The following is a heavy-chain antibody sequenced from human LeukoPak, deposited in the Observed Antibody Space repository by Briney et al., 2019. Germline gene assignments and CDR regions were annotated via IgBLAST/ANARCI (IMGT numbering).Heavy chain of an antibody. CDR1: GFTVSSNY. Sequence: PGGPLRLSCAASGFTVSSNYMSWVRQAPGKGREWVSVILSGCSTYYADAVEGRFTRSSDNSKNTLYLQMNSLRAEDTAVYYCAKESRITMIVVVTEFDYWGQETLVTVSS. D-gene: IGHD3-22*01. J-gene: IGHJ4*02. V-gene: IGHV3-53*01. CDR2: ILSGCST. CDR3: AKESRITMIVVVTEFDY.